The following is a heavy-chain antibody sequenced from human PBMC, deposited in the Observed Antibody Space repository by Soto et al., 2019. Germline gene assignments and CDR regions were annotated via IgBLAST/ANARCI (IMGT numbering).Heavy chain of an antibody. CDR2: IFHTGGT. CDR1: SDSIAGENW. J-gene: IGHJ4*02. Sequence: QVQLQESGPGLMKPSETLSLTCTVSSDSIAGENWWSWVRQPPGMGLEWIGEIFHTGGTNYNPSLKSRVTMEVDKSKNQFSLKLISATAADTAVYYCARVSSSGSGLMYYFDFWGQGTLVSVSS. D-gene: IGHD6-25*01. V-gene: IGHV4-4*02. CDR3: ARVSSSGSGLMYYFDF.